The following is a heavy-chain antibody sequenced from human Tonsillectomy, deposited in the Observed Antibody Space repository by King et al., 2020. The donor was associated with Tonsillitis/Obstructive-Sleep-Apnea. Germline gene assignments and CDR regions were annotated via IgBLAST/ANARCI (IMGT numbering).Heavy chain of an antibody. J-gene: IGHJ3*02. D-gene: IGHD3-22*01. CDR3: ARDSSGYLDAFDI. Sequence: VQLQESGPGLVKPSETLSLTCTVSGGSISNYYWSWIRQPRGKGLEWIGYIYYSGSTNYNPSLKSRVTISVDTSKNQFSLKLSSVTAADTAVYYCARDSSGYLDAFDIWGQGTMVTVSS. CDR1: GGSISNYY. CDR2: IYYSGST. V-gene: IGHV4-59*01.